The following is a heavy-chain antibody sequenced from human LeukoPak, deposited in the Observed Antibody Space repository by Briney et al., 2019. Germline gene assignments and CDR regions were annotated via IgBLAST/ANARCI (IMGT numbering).Heavy chain of an antibody. CDR1: GFTFSSYG. CDR2: IWYDGSNK. J-gene: IGHJ4*02. CDR3: ARVGLSAGTPYYFDY. D-gene: IGHD6-13*01. Sequence: KPGGSLRLSCAASGFTFSSYGMHWVRQAPGKGLEWVAVIWYDGSNKYYADSVKGRFTISRDNSKNTPYLQMNSLRAEDTAVYYCARVGLSAGTPYYFDYWGQGTLVTVSS. V-gene: IGHV3-33*01.